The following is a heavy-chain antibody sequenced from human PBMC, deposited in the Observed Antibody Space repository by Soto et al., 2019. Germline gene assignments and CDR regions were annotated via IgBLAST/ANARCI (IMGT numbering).Heavy chain of an antibody. CDR3: ARVRSGTYYDPACFDP. V-gene: IGHV4-31*03. CDR2: IYVSGST. CDR1: RGSIYTGGYY. J-gene: IGHJ5*02. Sequence: QVQMQESGPGLVEPSQTLSLTCTVSRGSIYTGGYYWTWIRQHPGKALEWIGYIYVSGSTYYNPSLKIRVAFSIDTSRNQFSRRLTSVSAADTAVYYCARVRSGTYYDPACFDPWGQGALVTVSS. D-gene: IGHD3-10*01.